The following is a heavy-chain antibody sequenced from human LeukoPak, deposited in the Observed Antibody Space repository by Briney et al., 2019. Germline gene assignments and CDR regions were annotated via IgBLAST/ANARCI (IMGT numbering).Heavy chain of an antibody. CDR1: GFTFGSYA. D-gene: IGHD6-13*01. CDR2: ISGSGGST. Sequence: PGGSLRLSCAASGFTFGSYAMSWVRQAPGKGLEWVSAISGSGGSTYYADSVKGRFTISRDNSKNTLYLQMNSLRAEDTAVYYCARRLYSSSWSSFDYWGQGTLVTVSS. J-gene: IGHJ4*02. V-gene: IGHV3-23*01. CDR3: ARRLYSSSWSSFDY.